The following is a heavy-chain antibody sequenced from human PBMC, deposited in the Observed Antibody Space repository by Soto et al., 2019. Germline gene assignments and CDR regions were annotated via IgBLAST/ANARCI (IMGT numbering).Heavy chain of an antibody. D-gene: IGHD4-4*01. V-gene: IGHV5-10-1*01. CDR3: ARHWLITVTTVYYYYGMDV. J-gene: IGHJ6*02. CDR2: IDPSDSYT. Sequence: PGESLKISCKGSGYSFTSYWISWVRQMPGKGLEWMGRIDPSDSYTNYSPSFQGHVTISADKSISTAYLQWSSLKASDTAMYYCARHWLITVTTVYYYYGMDVWGRGTTVTVSS. CDR1: GYSFTSYW.